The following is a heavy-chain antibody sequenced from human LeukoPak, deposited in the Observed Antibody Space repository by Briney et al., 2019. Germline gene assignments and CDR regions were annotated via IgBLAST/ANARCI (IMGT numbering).Heavy chain of an antibody. CDR1: GGSISSSSYY. D-gene: IGHD2-15*01. Sequence: SETLSLTCTVSGGSISSSSYYWSWIRQPPGKGLEWIGYIYYSGSTNYNPSFKSRVAISVDTSKNQFSLKLSSVTAADTAFYYCARRDCSGGFCYLDYWGQGALVTVSS. CDR2: IYYSGST. CDR3: ARRDCSGGFCYLDY. J-gene: IGHJ4*03. V-gene: IGHV4-61*05.